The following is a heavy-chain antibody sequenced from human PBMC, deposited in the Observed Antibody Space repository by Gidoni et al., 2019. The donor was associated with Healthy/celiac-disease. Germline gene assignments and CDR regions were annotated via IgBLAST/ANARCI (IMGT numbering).Heavy chain of an antibody. Sequence: EVQLVESGGGLVQPGGSPRLSCAASGFTVSSHYMSWVRQAPGKGLEWVSVIYSGGSTYYADSVKGRFTTSRHNSKNTLYLQMNSLRAEDTAVYYCARGIAVAAADWGGGARDAFDIWGQGTMVTVSS. CDR1: GFTVSSHY. CDR3: ARGIAVAAADWGGGARDAFDI. V-gene: IGHV3-53*04. J-gene: IGHJ3*02. CDR2: IYSGGST. D-gene: IGHD6-19*01.